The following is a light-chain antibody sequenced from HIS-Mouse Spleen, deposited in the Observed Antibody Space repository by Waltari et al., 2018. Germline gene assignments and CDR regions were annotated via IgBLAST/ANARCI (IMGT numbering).Light chain of an antibody. Sequence: DIQMTQSPSSLSASVGDRVTITCQASQDISNYFNWYQQKPGKAPKLLIYDASNLETGVPSRFSGSGSGTDFTFTISSLQPEDIATYYCQQYDNLHRLTFGPGTKVDIK. J-gene: IGKJ3*01. V-gene: IGKV1-33*01. CDR1: QDISNY. CDR3: QQYDNLHRLT. CDR2: DAS.